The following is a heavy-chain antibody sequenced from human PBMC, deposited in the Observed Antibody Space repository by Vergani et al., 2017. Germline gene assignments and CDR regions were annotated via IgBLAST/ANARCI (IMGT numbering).Heavy chain of an antibody. CDR3: ARAITIFGVVIVSRNRGWFDP. Sequence: QVQLQESGPGLVKASQTLSLTCSVSGAYVGSGGYYWSWVRQRPGMGLDWIGYIYYSGSTYYNPSLKSRVTISVDTSKNQFSLKLSSVTAADTAVYYCARAITIFGVVIVSRNRGWFDPWGQGTLVTVSS. CDR2: IYYSGST. V-gene: IGHV4-30-4*08. D-gene: IGHD3-3*01. J-gene: IGHJ5*02. CDR1: GAYVGSGGYY.